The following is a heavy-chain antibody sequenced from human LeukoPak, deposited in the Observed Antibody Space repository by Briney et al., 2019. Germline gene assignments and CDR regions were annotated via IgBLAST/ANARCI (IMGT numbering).Heavy chain of an antibody. CDR2: ISSSGDIT. V-gene: IGHV3-23*01. D-gene: IGHD3-22*01. J-gene: IGHJ5*02. Sequence: SGGSLRLSCAASGFTFHNYAMSWVRQAPGKGLEWVSAISSSGDITFYADSVRGRFTISRDNSRYTLYLQMNSLRAEDAAMYYCAKDRPNYHESNGHYYRRNGDPWGQGTLVTVSS. CDR1: GFTFHNYA. CDR3: AKDRPNYHESNGHYYRRNGDP.